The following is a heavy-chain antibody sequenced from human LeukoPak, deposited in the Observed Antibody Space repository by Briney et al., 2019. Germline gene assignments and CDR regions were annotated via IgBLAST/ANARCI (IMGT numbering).Heavy chain of an antibody. CDR2: IFYTGST. D-gene: IGHD3-10*01. CDR1: GGSLSSEY. Sequence: PSETLSLTCTVSGGSLSSEYWSWIRQSPGKRLEWIGYIFYTGSTNYNPSLKSRVTISVDTSRNQFSLKMNSVTAADTAVYYCASLGFGELYFDYWGQGTLVTVSS. J-gene: IGHJ4*02. V-gene: IGHV4-59*08. CDR3: ASLGFGELYFDY.